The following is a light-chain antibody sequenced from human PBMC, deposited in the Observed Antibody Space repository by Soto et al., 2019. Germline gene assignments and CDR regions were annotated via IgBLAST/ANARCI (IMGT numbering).Light chain of an antibody. CDR2: GAS. Sequence: EIVMTQSPATLSVSPGERATLSCRASQSVSSNLAWYQQKPGQAPRLLLYGASTRATGIPARFSGSGSGTEFTLTISSLQSEDFAVYYCQQYNNWPPRTFGQGTKVEIK. CDR3: QQYNNWPPRT. V-gene: IGKV3-15*01. CDR1: QSVSSN. J-gene: IGKJ1*01.